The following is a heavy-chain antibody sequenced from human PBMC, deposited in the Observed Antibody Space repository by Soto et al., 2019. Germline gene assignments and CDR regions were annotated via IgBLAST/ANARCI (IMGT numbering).Heavy chain of an antibody. CDR2: ISGSGGST. Sequence: EVQLLESGGGLVQPGGSLRLSCAASGFTFSSYAMRWVRQAPGKGLEWVSAISGSGGSTYYADSVKGRFTISTDNSKNTLYQQMNSRRADYEAVYYCAKDEGEGYCGGEYYESFDYWGQGSLVTVSS. CDR3: AKDEGEGYCGGEYYESFDY. V-gene: IGHV3-23*01. J-gene: IGHJ4*02. D-gene: IGHD2-21*01. CDR1: GFTFSSYA.